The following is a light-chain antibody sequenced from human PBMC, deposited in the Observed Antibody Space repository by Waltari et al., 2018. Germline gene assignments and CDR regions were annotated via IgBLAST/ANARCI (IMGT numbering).Light chain of an antibody. CDR2: GAS. V-gene: IGKV3-20*01. Sequence: EIVLTQSPGTLSLSLGERPTVSCRASQSVSRALAWYQQEPGQATRLLFYGASTKATGIPGRFSGSGAGTDFSLTISRLEPDDFAVYYCQHYLRLPVTFGQGTTVEI. CDR1: QSVSRA. J-gene: IGKJ1*01. CDR3: QHYLRLPVT.